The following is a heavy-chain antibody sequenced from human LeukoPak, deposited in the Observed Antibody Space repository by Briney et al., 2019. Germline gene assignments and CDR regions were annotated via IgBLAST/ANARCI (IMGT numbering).Heavy chain of an antibody. CDR2: ISSTGNSI. CDR3: AKGGIRYGYWFDH. V-gene: IGHV3-11*01. Sequence: GGSLRLSCAATGFRFSDYYMSWIRQAPGKGLEWVVYISSTGNSIFYADSVKGRFTTSRDHAKNSLSLQLNSLRAEDTAVYYCAKGGIRYGYWFDHWGQGTLVTVSS. CDR1: GFRFSDYY. J-gene: IGHJ5*02. D-gene: IGHD3-10*01.